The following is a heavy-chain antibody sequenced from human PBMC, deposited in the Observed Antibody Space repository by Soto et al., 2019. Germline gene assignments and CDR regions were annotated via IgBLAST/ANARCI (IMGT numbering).Heavy chain of an antibody. Sequence: GGSLTLSCAAAGYSLTRYSMNWVRQAPGKGLEWVSYISSSRSTIYYADSVKGRFTISRDNAKNSPYLQMNSLRAEDTAVYYCARDCPGSSTTCYGKEWFDPWGQGTLVTVSS. D-gene: IGHD2-2*01. J-gene: IGHJ5*02. CDR2: ISSSRSTI. V-gene: IGHV3-48*01. CDR3: ARDCPGSSTTCYGKEWFDP. CDR1: GYSLTRYS.